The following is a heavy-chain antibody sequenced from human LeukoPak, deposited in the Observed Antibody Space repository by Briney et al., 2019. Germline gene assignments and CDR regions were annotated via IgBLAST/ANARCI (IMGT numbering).Heavy chain of an antibody. CDR1: GGSIINYH. J-gene: IGHJ4*02. Sequence: SETLSLTCTVSGGSIINYHWSWIRQPAGKGLEWIGQIHTSGSTNYNPPLKSRVTVSIDTPENQLSLTIRSVTAADTAIYYCARRHISSGWSFDYWGQATLVTVSS. V-gene: IGHV4-4*07. D-gene: IGHD6-19*01. CDR2: IHTSGST. CDR3: ARRHISSGWSFDY.